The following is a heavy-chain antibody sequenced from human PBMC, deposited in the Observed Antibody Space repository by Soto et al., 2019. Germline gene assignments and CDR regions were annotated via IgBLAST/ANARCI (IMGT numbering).Heavy chain of an antibody. D-gene: IGHD1-26*01. CDR2: IYYSGST. J-gene: IGHJ4*02. Sequence: SETLSLTCTVSGGSIISYYWSWIRQPPGKGLEWIGYIYYSGSTNYNPSLKSRVTISVDTSKNQFSLKLSSVTAADTAVYYCARATPNSGSYYALGYWGQGTLVTVSS. CDR3: ARATPNSGSYYALGY. V-gene: IGHV4-59*01. CDR1: GGSIISYY.